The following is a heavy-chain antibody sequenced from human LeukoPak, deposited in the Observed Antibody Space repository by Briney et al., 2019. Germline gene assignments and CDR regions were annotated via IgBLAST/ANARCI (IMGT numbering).Heavy chain of an antibody. CDR3: ARTGGYYDFWSGYPMYYYYYGMDV. D-gene: IGHD3-3*01. CDR1: GGSIISSDW. J-gene: IGHJ6*02. V-gene: IGHV4-4*02. Sequence: SETLSLTCLVSGGSIISSDWWSWVRQPPGKGLEWIGEINHSGSTNYNPSLKSRVTISVDTSKNQFSLKLSSVTAADTAVYYCARTGGYYDFWSGYPMYYYYYGMDVWGQGTTVTVSS. CDR2: INHSGST.